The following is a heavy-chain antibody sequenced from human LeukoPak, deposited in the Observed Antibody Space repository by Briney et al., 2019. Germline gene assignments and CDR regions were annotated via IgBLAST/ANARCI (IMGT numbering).Heavy chain of an antibody. CDR1: GFTFSAYW. CDR2: IIEGGDVK. J-gene: IGHJ4*02. Sequence: GGSLRLSCAASGFTFSAYWMTWVRQAPGKGLAWVANIIEGGDVKYYVDSVKGRFTISRDNTKNSLYLQMTSLRADDTAVYYCARVLGGSGSYSYFDYWGQGTLVTVSS. V-gene: IGHV3-7*01. CDR3: ARVLGGSGSYSYFDY. D-gene: IGHD3-10*01.